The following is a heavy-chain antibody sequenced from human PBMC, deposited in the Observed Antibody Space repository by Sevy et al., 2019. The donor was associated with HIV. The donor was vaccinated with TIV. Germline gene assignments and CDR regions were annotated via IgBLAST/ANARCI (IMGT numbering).Heavy chain of an antibody. Sequence: GGYLRLSCAASEFTVSSSYMSWVRQAPGKGLEWVSILYSGGSTYYAASVKGRFAVSRDNSKNTLYLQMNSLRAEDTAVYYCARAVAGSYRAYFDYWGQGTQVTVSS. CDR3: ARAVAGSYRAYFDY. CDR2: LYSGGST. D-gene: IGHD1-26*01. V-gene: IGHV3-53*01. CDR1: EFTVSSSY. J-gene: IGHJ4*02.